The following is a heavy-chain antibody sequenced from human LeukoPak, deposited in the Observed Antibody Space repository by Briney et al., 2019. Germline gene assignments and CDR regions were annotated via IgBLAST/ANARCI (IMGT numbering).Heavy chain of an antibody. D-gene: IGHD3-3*02. CDR2: IIPILGIA. J-gene: IGHJ4*02. CDR1: GGTFSSYT. V-gene: IGHV1-69*02. CDR3: VNANAFQRYYFDY. Sequence: ASVKVSCKASGGTFSSYTISWVRQAPGQGLEWMGRIIPILGIANYAQKFQGRVTITADKSTSTAYMELSSLRSEDTAVHYCVNANAFQRYYFDYWGQGTLVTVSS.